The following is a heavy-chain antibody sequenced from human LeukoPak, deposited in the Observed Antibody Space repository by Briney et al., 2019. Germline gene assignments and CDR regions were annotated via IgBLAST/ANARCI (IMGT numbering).Heavy chain of an antibody. CDR2: IYSGGST. Sequence: GGSLRLSCAASGFTVSSSYMSWVRQAPGKGLEWVSVIYSGGSTYCADSVKGRFTISRDNSKNTLYLQMNSLRAEDTAVYYCARCQDYYDSRYFDYWGQGTLVTVSS. D-gene: IGHD3-22*01. CDR1: GFTVSSSY. V-gene: IGHV3-66*01. CDR3: ARCQDYYDSRYFDY. J-gene: IGHJ4*02.